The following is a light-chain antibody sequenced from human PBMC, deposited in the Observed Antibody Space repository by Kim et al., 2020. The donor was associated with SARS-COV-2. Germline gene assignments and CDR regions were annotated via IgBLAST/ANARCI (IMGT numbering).Light chain of an antibody. CDR1: QSVSSN. Sequence: EIVMTQSPASLSVSPGERATLSCRASQSVSSNLAWYQQKPGQAPRLLIYGASTRAIGIPARFSGSGFGTEFTFTISSLQSEDFVVYYCQQYNDWPLTFGGGTKVDIK. CDR3: QQYNDWPLT. J-gene: IGKJ4*01. CDR2: GAS. V-gene: IGKV3-15*01.